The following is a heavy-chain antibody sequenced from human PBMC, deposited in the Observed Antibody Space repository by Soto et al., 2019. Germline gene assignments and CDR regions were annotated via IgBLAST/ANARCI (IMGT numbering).Heavy chain of an antibody. D-gene: IGHD6-13*01. Sequence: EVQLLESGGGLVQPGGSLRLSCAASGFTFTTYAMTWVRQAPGKGLEWVSAINSAGTTYYADSVKGRFTISRDNAKNTLYLQMNGLRAEDTAVYHCAKDWYEDYWGQGTLVTVSS. CDR3: AKDWYEDY. CDR2: INSAGTT. CDR1: GFTFTTYA. J-gene: IGHJ4*02. V-gene: IGHV3-23*01.